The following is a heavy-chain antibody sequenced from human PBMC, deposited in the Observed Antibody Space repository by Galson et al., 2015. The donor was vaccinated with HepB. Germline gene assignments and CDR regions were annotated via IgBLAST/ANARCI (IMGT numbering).Heavy chain of an antibody. J-gene: IGHJ3*02. CDR2: IVVGSGNT. CDR3: AAIGCSSTSRGAFDI. V-gene: IGHV1-58*02. CDR1: GFTFTSSA. D-gene: IGHD2-2*01. Sequence: SVKVSCKASGFTFTSSAMQWVRQARGQRLEWIGWIVVGSGNTNYAQKFQERVTITRDMSTSTAYMELSSLRSEDTAVYYCAAIGCSSTSRGAFDIWGQGTMVTVSS.